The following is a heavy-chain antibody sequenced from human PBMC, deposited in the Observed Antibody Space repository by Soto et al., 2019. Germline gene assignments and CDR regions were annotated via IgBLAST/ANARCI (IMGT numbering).Heavy chain of an antibody. CDR1: GGSISSYY. V-gene: IGHV4-59*01. CDR2: IYYSGST. J-gene: IGHJ4*02. D-gene: IGHD6-19*01. CDR3: ARLSSGWWYLDY. Sequence: PSETLSLTCTVSGGSISSYYWSWIRQPPGKGLEWIGYIYYSGSTNYNPSLKSRVTISVNTSKNQFSLKLTSVTAADTAVYYCARLSSGWWYLDYWGQGTLVTGSS.